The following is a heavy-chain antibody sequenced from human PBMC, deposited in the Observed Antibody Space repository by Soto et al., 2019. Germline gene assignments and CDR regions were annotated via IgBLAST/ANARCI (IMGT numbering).Heavy chain of an antibody. CDR2: INHSGST. D-gene: IGHD5-18*01. CDR1: GGSFSGYY. V-gene: IGHV4-34*01. J-gene: IGHJ6*02. CDR3: ARDVDTAMVEPAYYYYCMDV. Sequence: PSETLSLTCGVYGGSFSGYYCSWIRQPPGKGLEWIGEINHSGSTNYNPSLKSRVTISVDTSKNQFSLKLSSVTAADTAVYYCARDVDTAMVEPAYYYYCMDVWGQGTTDTVSS.